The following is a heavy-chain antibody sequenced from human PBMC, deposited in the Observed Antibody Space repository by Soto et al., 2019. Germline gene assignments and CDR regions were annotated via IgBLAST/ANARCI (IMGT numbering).Heavy chain of an antibody. CDR1: GDSFNDYY. Sequence: QVQLVQSGAEVRKPGASVTVSCRSSGDSFNDYYIHWVRQAPGQGFEWMGWINPNGGVTKYAQKFQGWVSMTRDTSIRIVYMQLSRLRSDDTAVYYCARESGGATATLDYYYVYIVVWGTGTTVTVSS. CDR2: INPNGGVT. CDR3: ARESGGATATLDYYYVYIVV. V-gene: IGHV1-2*04. J-gene: IGHJ6*03. D-gene: IGHD1-26*01.